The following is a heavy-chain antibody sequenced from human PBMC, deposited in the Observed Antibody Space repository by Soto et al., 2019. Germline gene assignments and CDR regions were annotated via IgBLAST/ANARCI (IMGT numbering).Heavy chain of an antibody. CDR1: GYSFTSYG. CDR3: ARGLDREWFDP. J-gene: IGHJ5*02. D-gene: IGHD1-26*01. Sequence: PGESLKISCKGSGYSFTSYGISWVRQAPGQGLEWMGWISAYNGNTNYAQKLQGRVTMTTDTSTSTAYMELRSLRSDDTAVYYCARGLDREWFDPWGQGTLVTVSS. V-gene: IGHV1-18*01. CDR2: ISAYNGNT.